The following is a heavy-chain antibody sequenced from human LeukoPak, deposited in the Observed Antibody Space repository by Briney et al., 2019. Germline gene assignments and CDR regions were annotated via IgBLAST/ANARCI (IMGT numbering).Heavy chain of an antibody. CDR3: ARVEVRGDNWFDP. Sequence: GGSLRLSCAASGFTFSDYYMSWIRQAPGKGLEWVSYISSSSSYTNYADSVKGRFTISRDNAKNSLYLQMNSLRAEDTAVYYCARVEVRGDNWFDPWGQGTQVTVSS. V-gene: IGHV3-11*06. CDR2: ISSSSSYT. CDR1: GFTFSDYY. J-gene: IGHJ5*02. D-gene: IGHD3-10*01.